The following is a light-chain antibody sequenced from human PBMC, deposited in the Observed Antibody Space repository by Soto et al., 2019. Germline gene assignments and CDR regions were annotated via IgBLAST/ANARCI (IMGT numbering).Light chain of an antibody. CDR3: QQYNSYPWT. V-gene: IGKV1-5*01. Sequence: DIQMTQSPSTLSASVGDRVTITCRASQSISSWLAWYQQKPCKAPKLLIYDASSLESGVPSRFSGSGSGTEFTLTISSLQPDDFATYYCQQYNSYPWTFGQGTKVDI. J-gene: IGKJ1*01. CDR1: QSISSW. CDR2: DAS.